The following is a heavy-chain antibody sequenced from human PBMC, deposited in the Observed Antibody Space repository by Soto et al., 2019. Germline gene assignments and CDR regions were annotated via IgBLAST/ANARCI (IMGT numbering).Heavy chain of an antibody. D-gene: IGHD5-18*01. J-gene: IGHJ4*02. CDR1: GGTFSSYT. Sequence: QVQLVQSGAEVKKPGSSVKVSCKASGGTFSSYTISWVRQAPGQGLEWMGRIIPILGIANYAQKFQGRATITADKSTSTAYMELSSLRSEDTAVYYCASVGYSYGPRNDYWGQGTLVTVSS. CDR2: IIPILGIA. V-gene: IGHV1-69*02. CDR3: ASVGYSYGPRNDY.